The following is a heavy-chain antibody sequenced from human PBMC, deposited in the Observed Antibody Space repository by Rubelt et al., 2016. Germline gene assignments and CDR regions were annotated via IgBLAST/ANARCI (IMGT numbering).Heavy chain of an antibody. V-gene: IGHV1-46*03. CDR2: INPSGGST. CDR1: GYTFTSYY. CDR3: ARLSIFEDTAMVMSDY. J-gene: IGHJ4*02. D-gene: IGHD5-18*01. Sequence: QVQLVQSGAEVKKPGASVKVSCKASGYTFTSYYMHWVRQAPGQGLEWMGIINPSGGSTSYAQKCPCRVTIPADASTSTAYMELSSLGAEDPAVYYCARLSIFEDTAMVMSDYWGQGTLVTVSS.